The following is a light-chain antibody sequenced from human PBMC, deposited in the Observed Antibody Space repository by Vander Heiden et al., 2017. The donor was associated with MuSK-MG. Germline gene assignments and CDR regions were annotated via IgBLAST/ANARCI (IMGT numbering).Light chain of an antibody. CDR3: QAWDSSHVV. CDR1: KLGDKY. Sequence: SYELTQPPSVSVSPGQTASITCSGDKLGDKYVCWYQQKPGQSPVLVIYQDTKRPSGIPARWSGSNSGNTATLTISGTQAMDEADYYCQAWDSSHVVFGGGTKLTVL. CDR2: QDT. J-gene: IGLJ2*01. V-gene: IGLV3-1*01.